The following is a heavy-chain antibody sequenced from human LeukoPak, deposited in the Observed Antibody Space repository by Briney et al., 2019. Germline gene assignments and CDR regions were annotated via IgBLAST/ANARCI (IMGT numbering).Heavy chain of an antibody. CDR1: GGTFDNYA. V-gene: IGHV1-69*13. Sequence: GASVKVSCKASGGTFDNYAISWLRQAPGQGLEWMGGIIPIFGTANYAQKFQDRVTITADESTSTAYMELSSLRSEDTAVYYCARASESGSYHAPFDYWGQGTLVTVSS. D-gene: IGHD3-10*01. CDR3: ARASESGSYHAPFDY. CDR2: IIPIFGTA. J-gene: IGHJ4*02.